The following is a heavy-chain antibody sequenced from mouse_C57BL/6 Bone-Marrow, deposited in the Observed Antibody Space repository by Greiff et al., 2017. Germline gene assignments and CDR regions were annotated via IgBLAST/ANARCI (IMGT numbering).Heavy chain of an antibody. D-gene: IGHD3-3*01. CDR1: GYTFTSYW. J-gene: IGHJ3*01. CDR3: ARRRENVWFAY. CDR2: IDPSDSYT. V-gene: IGHV1-69*01. Sequence: QVQLQQPGAELVMPGASVKLSCKASGYTFTSYWMPWVKQRPGQGLEWIGEIDPSDSYTNYNQKFKGKSTLTVDKSSSTAYMQLSSLTSEDSAVYYCARRRENVWFAYWGQGTLVTVSA.